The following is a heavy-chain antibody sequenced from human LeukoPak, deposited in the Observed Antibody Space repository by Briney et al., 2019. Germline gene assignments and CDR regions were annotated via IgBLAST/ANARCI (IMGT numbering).Heavy chain of an antibody. CDR3: ARGAEYYAIWRGYAGYSDY. Sequence: SETLSLTCTVSGGSISSGSYYWSWIRQPAGTGLEWIGRIYTSGSTNYNSSLKSRVTISRDTSKNQFSLKLSSVTAADTAVYFCARGAEYYAIWRGYAGYSDYWGQGISVTVSS. CDR1: GGSISSGSYY. D-gene: IGHD3-3*01. V-gene: IGHV4-61*02. J-gene: IGHJ4*02. CDR2: IYTSGST.